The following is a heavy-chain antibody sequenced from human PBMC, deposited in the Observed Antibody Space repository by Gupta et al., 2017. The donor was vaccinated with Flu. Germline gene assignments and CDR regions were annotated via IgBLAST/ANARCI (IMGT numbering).Heavy chain of an antibody. Sequence: QLQLQVSGPGLVKPSETLSLTCTVSGGSISTSTSYWGWVRQPPGKGPEWIGDMYFGGSANYNPSLRSRVTISLDTSKNQFSLNLRSVTAADTAVYFCARLRNGNLFDYWGQGTLVTVSS. CDR1: GGSISTSTSY. J-gene: IGHJ4*02. V-gene: IGHV4-39*01. D-gene: IGHD1-1*01. CDR3: ARLRNGNLFDY. CDR2: MYFGGSA.